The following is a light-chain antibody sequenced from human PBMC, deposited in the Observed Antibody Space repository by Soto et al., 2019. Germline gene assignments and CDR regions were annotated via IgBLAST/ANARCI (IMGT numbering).Light chain of an antibody. CDR1: SSDVGGYNY. CDR3: SSYGGRNNWV. J-gene: IGLJ3*02. CDR2: EVS. V-gene: IGLV2-8*01. Sequence: QSALTQPPSASGSPGQSVTISCTGTSSDVGGYNYVSWYQQHPGKAPKLMIYEVSKRPSGVPDRFSGSKSGNTDSLTVSGLQAEDEADYYCSSYGGRNNWVFGGGTKLTVL.